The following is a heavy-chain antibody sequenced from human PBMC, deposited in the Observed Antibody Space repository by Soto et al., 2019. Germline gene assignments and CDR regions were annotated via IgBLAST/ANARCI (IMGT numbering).Heavy chain of an antibody. Sequence: SETLSLTCTVSGGSISSGGYYWSWIRQHPGKGLEWIGYIYYSGSTYYNPSLKSRVTISVDTSKNQFSLKLSSVTAADTAVYYCARGYYYDSSGSAEYFQHWGQGTLVTVSS. D-gene: IGHD3-22*01. J-gene: IGHJ1*01. V-gene: IGHV4-31*03. CDR1: GGSISSGGYY. CDR2: IYYSGST. CDR3: ARGYYYDSSGSAEYFQH.